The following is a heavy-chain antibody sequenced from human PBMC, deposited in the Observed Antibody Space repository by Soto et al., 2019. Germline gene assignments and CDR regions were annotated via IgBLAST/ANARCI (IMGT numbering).Heavy chain of an antibody. CDR1: GYTFTNFG. J-gene: IGHJ4*02. V-gene: IGHV1-18*01. CDR2: ISAYNGNT. D-gene: IGHD3-16*01. Sequence: QVQLVQSGAEVKKPGASVKVSCKTSGYTFTNFGLSWVRQAPGQGLEWMGWISAYNGNTNYAQNFHGRVTMTTDTAASTAYMELRSLRSDDTAVYSCTSGGTQIDYWGQGTLVTVSS. CDR3: TSGGTQIDY.